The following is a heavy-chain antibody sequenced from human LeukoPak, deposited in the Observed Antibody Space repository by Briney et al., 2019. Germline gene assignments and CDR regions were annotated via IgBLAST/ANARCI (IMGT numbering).Heavy chain of an antibody. V-gene: IGHV4-39*07. CDR3: ARVTGYMTEDYFDY. CDR1: GGSISSSSYY. D-gene: IGHD6-13*01. Sequence: SETLSLTCTVSGGSISSSSYYWGWIRQPPGKGLEWIGSIYYSGSTYYNPSLKSRVTISVDTSKNQFSLKLSSVTAADTAVYYCARVTGYMTEDYFDYWGQGTLITVSS. CDR2: IYYSGST. J-gene: IGHJ4*02.